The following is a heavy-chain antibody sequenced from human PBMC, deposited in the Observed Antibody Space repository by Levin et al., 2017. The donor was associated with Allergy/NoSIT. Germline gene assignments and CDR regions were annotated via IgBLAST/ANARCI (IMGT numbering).Heavy chain of an antibody. D-gene: IGHD4-17*01. CDR2: ISGSGGST. CDR1: GFTFSSYA. V-gene: IGHV3-23*01. Sequence: GESLKISCAASGFTFSSYAMSWVRQAPGKGLEWVSAISGSGGSTYYADSVKGRFTISRDNSKNTLYLQMNSLRAEDTAVYYCAKGHHGDYAPIGYWGQGTLVTVSS. CDR3: AKGHHGDYAPIGY. J-gene: IGHJ4*02.